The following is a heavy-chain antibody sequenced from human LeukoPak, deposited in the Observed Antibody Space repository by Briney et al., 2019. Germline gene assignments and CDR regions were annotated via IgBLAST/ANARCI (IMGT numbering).Heavy chain of an antibody. CDR1: GYSFTSYW. V-gene: IGHV5-51*01. CDR3: ARRPYDILTGSYYFDY. J-gene: IGHJ4*02. Sequence: GESLKISCKGSGYSFTSYWIGWVRQMPGKGLEWMGIIYPGDSDTRYSPSFQGQVTISADKPISTAYLQWSSLKASDTAMYYCARRPYDILTGSYYFDYWGQGTLVTVSS. CDR2: IYPGDSDT. D-gene: IGHD3-9*01.